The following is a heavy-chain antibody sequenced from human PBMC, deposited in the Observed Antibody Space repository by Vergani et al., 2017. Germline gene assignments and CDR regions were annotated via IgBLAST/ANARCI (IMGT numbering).Heavy chain of an antibody. CDR3: ARGYSRGNWFDP. CDR1: GGSFSGYY. J-gene: IGHJ5*02. Sequence: QVQLQQWGAGLLKPSETLSLTCAVYGGSFSGYYWSWIRQPPGKGLEWIGEINHSGSTNYNPSLKSRVTISVYTSKNQFSLKLSSVTAADTAVYYCARGYSRGNWFDPWGQGTLVTVSS. D-gene: IGHD6-13*01. V-gene: IGHV4-34*01. CDR2: INHSGST.